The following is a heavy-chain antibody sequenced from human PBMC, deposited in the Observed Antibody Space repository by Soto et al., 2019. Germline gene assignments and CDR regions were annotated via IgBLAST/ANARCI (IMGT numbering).Heavy chain of an antibody. CDR2: IIPIFGTA. J-gene: IGHJ6*02. Sequence: SVKVSCKASGGTFSSYAISWVRQAPGQGLEWMGGIIPIFGTANYAQKLQGRVTITADESTSTAYMELSSLRSEDTAVYYCARRTTGDLYYYGMDVWGQGTTVTVSS. D-gene: IGHD7-27*01. CDR3: ARRTTGDLYYYGMDV. V-gene: IGHV1-69*13. CDR1: GGTFSSYA.